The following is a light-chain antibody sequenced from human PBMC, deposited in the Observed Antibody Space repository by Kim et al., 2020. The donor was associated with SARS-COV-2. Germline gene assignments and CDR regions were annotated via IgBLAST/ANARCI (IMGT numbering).Light chain of an antibody. CDR3: QQSYDTPRYT. Sequence: ATDRYKFTIPCRAIHTINTVLNWYQQRPGEAPRLLIHSAASLQSGVPSRFSGSGAGIDFTLTITSLQPEDFATYYCQQSYDTPRYTFGQGTKLEI. J-gene: IGKJ2*01. CDR1: HTINTV. CDR2: SAA. V-gene: IGKV1-39*01.